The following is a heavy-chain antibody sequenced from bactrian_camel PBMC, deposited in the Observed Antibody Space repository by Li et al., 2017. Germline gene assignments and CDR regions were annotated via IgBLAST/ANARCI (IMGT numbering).Heavy chain of an antibody. J-gene: IGHJ4*01. V-gene: IGHV3S1*01. CDR1: GYTGGRMC. CDR2: IDTVGGSI. D-gene: IGHD2*01. Sequence: QVQLVESGGGSVQAGGSLRLSCAASGYTGGRMCLAWFRRVPGKEREGVARIDTVGGSIVYADSVKGRFTISRDDAKNTPSLQMNSLKVEDTGVYTCARSNGRTCYSWSAFGYWARGPRSPSP.